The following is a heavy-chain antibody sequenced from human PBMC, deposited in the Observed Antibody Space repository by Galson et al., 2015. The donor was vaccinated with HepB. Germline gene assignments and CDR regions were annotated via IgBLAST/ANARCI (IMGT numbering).Heavy chain of an antibody. D-gene: IGHD2-2*01. CDR2: ISAYNGNT. CDR3: ARGPHSLGYCSSTSCYPDY. Sequence: SCKASGYTFTSYGISWVRQAPGQGLEWMGWISAYNGNTNYAQKLQGRVTMTTDTSTSTAYMELRSLRSDDTAVYYCARGPHSLGYCSSTSCYPDYWGQGTLVTVSS. CDR1: GYTFTSYG. V-gene: IGHV1-18*01. J-gene: IGHJ4*02.